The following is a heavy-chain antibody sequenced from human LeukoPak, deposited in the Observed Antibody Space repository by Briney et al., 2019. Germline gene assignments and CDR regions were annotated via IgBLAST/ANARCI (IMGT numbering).Heavy chain of an antibody. J-gene: IGHJ3*02. D-gene: IGHD2-15*01. CDR3: ARVVYCSGGSCRIFAFDI. Sequence: GGSLRLSCAASGFTFSDYYMSWIRQTAGKGLEWVSYIGSSGSAMFYADSVKGRFTISRDNAKNSLYLQMNSLRAEDTAVYYCARVVYCSGGSCRIFAFDIWGRGTMVTVSS. V-gene: IGHV3-11*01. CDR1: GFTFSDYY. CDR2: IGSSGSAM.